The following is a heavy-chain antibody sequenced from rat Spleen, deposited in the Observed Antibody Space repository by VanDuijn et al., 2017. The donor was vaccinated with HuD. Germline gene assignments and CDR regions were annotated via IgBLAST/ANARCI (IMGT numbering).Heavy chain of an antibody. CDR1: DYSITSSYG. J-gene: IGHJ2*01. V-gene: IGHV3-3*01. CDR3: ARHGYNSYFDY. D-gene: IGHD1-9*01. CDR2: INGAGIT. Sequence: EVQLQESGPGLVKPSQSLSLTCSVTDYSITSSYGWSWIRRFPGNKLEWMGYINGAGITNYNPSLKSRIAITRDTSKNQFFLQVNSVTTEDTATYYCARHGYNSYFDYWGQGVMVTVSS.